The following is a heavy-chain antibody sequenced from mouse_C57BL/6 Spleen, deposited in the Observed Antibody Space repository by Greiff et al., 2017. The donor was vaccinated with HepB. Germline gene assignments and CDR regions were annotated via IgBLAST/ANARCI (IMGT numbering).Heavy chain of an antibody. CDR3: ARGYYGSSPYWYFDV. Sequence: QVQLQQPGAELVKPGASVKLSCKASGYTFTSYWMHWVKQRPGQGLEWIGMIHPNSGSTNYNEKFKRKATLTVDKSSTTAYMQLSSLTSEDSAVYYCARGYYGSSPYWYFDVWGTGTTVTVSS. V-gene: IGHV1-64*01. CDR1: GYTFTSYW. J-gene: IGHJ1*03. CDR2: IHPNSGST. D-gene: IGHD1-1*01.